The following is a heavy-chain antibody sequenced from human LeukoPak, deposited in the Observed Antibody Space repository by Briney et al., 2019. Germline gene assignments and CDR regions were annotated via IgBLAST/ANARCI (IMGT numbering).Heavy chain of an antibody. J-gene: IGHJ4*02. Sequence: GGSLRLSCAAPGFTFSSDSMNRVRQAPGKGLEWVSSISSSSSYIYYADSVKGRFTISRDNAKNSLYLQMNSLRAEDTAVYYCARPNYYDSSGSLDYWGQGTLVTVSS. CDR3: ARPNYYDSSGSLDY. CDR1: GFTFSSDS. D-gene: IGHD3-22*01. CDR2: ISSSSSYI. V-gene: IGHV3-21*01.